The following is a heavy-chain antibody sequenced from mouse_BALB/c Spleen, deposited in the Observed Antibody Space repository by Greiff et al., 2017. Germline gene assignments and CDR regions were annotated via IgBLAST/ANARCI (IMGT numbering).Heavy chain of an antibody. CDR2: IDPENGDT. D-gene: IGHD2-4*01. J-gene: IGHJ2*01. CDR3: NGVITTGYYFDY. CDR1: GFNIKDYY. Sequence: EVQLQESGAELVRSGASVKLSCTASGFNIKDYYMHWVKQRPEQGLEWIGWIDPENGDTEYAPKFQGKATMTADTSSNTAYLQLSSLTSEDTAVYYCNGVITTGYYFDYWGQGTTLTVSS. V-gene: IGHV14-4*02.